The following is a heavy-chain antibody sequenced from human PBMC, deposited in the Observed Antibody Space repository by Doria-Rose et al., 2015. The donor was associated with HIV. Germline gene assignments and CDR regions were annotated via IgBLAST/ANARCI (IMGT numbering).Heavy chain of an antibody. Sequence: QVQLQQWGPGLVKPSGTLSLTCAVSGGSISSSNWWSWVRQPPGKGLEWIGQIYHSGNPNYNPSPKSRVTISADKSKNQFSLKLTSVTAADTAVYYCARDLGIQLWLGYWGQGTLVTVSS. CDR3: ARDLGIQLWLGY. V-gene: IGHV4-4*02. J-gene: IGHJ4*02. D-gene: IGHD5-18*01. CDR1: GGSISSSNW. CDR2: IYHSGNP.